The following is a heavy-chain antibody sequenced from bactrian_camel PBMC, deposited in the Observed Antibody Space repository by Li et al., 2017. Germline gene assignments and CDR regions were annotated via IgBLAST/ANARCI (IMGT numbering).Heavy chain of an antibody. J-gene: IGHJ4*01. D-gene: IGHD6*01. V-gene: IGHV3S26*01. CDR3: AASPGMRGSWWSSGRYNY. CDR2: IDSDGST. Sequence: HVQLVESGGGSVQPGGSLRLSCAASGYTYSSYCMGWFRQAPGKEREGVAAIDSDGSTRYTDSVKGRFTISQDNAKNTLYLQMNSLKPEDTAMYYCAASPGMRGSWWSSGRYNYWGQGTQVTVS. CDR1: GYTYSSYC.